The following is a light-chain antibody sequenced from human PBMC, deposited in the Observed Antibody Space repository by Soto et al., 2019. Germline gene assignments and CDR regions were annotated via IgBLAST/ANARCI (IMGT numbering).Light chain of an antibody. Sequence: QSALTQPPSASGSPGQSVTISCTGTSCDIGGYNYVSWYQQHPGKAPKLIIFAVFNRPSGVPDRFSGSKSGNTASLTVSGLQAEDGADYYCSSCAGSSHVVFGGGTTLTVL. CDR1: SCDIGGYNY. J-gene: IGLJ3*02. V-gene: IGLV2-8*01. CDR2: AVF. CDR3: SSCAGSSHVV.